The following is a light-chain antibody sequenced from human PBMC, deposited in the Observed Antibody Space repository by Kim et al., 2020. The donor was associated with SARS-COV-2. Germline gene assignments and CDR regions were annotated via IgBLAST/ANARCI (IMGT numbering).Light chain of an antibody. CDR2: DVT. CDR3: SSYTSSKTWV. CDR1: NSDIGGYNY. J-gene: IGLJ3*02. V-gene: IGLV2-14*03. Sequence: QSALTKPASVSGSPGQWFTISCTGSNSDIGGYNYVSWYQQHPGKAPKLIIYDVTKRPSGVSDRFSGSKSGNTASLIISGLQADDEADYYCSSYTSSKTWVFGGGTQLTVL.